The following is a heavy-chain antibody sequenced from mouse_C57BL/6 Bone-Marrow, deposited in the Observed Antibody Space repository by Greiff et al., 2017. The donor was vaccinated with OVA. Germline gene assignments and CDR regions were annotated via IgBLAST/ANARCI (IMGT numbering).Heavy chain of an antibody. D-gene: IGHD2-5*01. CDR3: ARRYYSNLDY. V-gene: IGHV1-59*01. CDR2: IDPSDSYT. Sequence: QVQLQQPGAELVRPGTSVKLSCKASGYTFTSYWMHWVKQRPGQGLEWIGGIDPSDSYTNYNQKFKGKATLTVDTSSSTAHMQLSSLTSEDSAVYYCARRYYSNLDYWGQGTTLTVSS. CDR1: GYTFTSYW. J-gene: IGHJ2*01.